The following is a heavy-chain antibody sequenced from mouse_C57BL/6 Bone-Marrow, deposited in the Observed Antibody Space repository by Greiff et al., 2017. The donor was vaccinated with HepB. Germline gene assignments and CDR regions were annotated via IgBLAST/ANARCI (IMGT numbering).Heavy chain of an antibody. V-gene: IGHV1-64*01. J-gene: IGHJ3*01. CDR3: ARSAYYGISYPSWFAY. Sequence: VQLQQPGAELVKPGASVKLSCKASGYTFTSYWMHWVKQRPGQGLEWIGMIHPNSGSTNYNEKFKSKATLTVDKSSSTAYMQLSSLTSEDSAVYYWARSAYYGISYPSWFAYWGQGTLVTVSA. CDR2: IHPNSGST. CDR1: GYTFTSYW. D-gene: IGHD1-1*01.